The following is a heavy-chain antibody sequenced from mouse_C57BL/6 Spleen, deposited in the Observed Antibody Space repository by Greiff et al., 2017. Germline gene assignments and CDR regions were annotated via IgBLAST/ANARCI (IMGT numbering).Heavy chain of an antibody. CDR1: GYTFTSYW. CDR2: IDPSDSET. CDR3: ARGYYGGTPFAY. D-gene: IGHD1-1*01. J-gene: IGHJ3*01. Sequence: QVQLQQPGAELVRPGSSVKLSCKASGYTFTSYWMHWVKQRPIQGLEWIGNIDPSDSETHYNQKFKDKATLTVDKSSSTAYMQLSSLTSEDSAVYYCARGYYGGTPFAYWGQGTLVTVSA. V-gene: IGHV1-52*01.